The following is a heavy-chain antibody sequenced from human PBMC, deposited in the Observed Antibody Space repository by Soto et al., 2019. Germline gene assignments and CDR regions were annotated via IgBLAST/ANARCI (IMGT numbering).Heavy chain of an antibody. V-gene: IGHV1-69*06. CDR1: GGTFSSYA. CDR3: ARDGRRGYSYGGNADY. Sequence: QVQLVQSGAEVKKPGSSVKVSCKASGGTFSSYAICWVRQAPGQGLEWMGGIIPIFGTANYAQKFQGRVTITADKSTSTAYMELSSLRSEDTAVYYCARDGRRGYSYGGNADYWGQGTLVTVSS. CDR2: IIPIFGTA. D-gene: IGHD5-18*01. J-gene: IGHJ4*02.